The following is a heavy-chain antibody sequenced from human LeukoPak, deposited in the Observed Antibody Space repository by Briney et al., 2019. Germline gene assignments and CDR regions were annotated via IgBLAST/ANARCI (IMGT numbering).Heavy chain of an antibody. CDR2: ISGSGGST. CDR3: AKEAMWRIAAAGGGAYYYYGMDV. V-gene: IGHV3-23*01. CDR1: GFTFSSYA. Sequence: GGSLRLSCTASGFTFSSYAMSWVRQAPGKGLEWVSAISGSGGSTYYADSVKGRFTISRDNSKNTLYLQMNSLRAEDTAVYYCAKEAMWRIAAAGGGAYYYYGMDVWGQGTTVTVSS. D-gene: IGHD6-13*01. J-gene: IGHJ6*02.